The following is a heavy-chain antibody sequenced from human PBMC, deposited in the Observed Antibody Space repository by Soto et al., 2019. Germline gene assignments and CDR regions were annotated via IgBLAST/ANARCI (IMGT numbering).Heavy chain of an antibody. CDR3: GRASGIRGPSGDLDY. Sequence: QVQLVQSGAEVKEPGASVKVSCRSSGYTFMSHVMHWVRQAPGQRLEWMGWVTGGNGDTKYSQNFQGRVTITRDTSATTAYMELSRLTSEDTAVYYCGRASGIRGPSGDLDYWGQGTLVTVSS. D-gene: IGHD1-20*01. CDR1: GYTFMSHV. J-gene: IGHJ4*02. CDR2: VTGGNGDT. V-gene: IGHV1-3*01.